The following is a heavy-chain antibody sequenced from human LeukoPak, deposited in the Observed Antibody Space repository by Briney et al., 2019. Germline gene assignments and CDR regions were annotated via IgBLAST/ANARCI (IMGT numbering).Heavy chain of an antibody. V-gene: IGHV3-74*01. CDR1: GFTFSSDW. CDR3: VGGLDS. CDR2: INCDGSTT. J-gene: IGHJ5*01. D-gene: IGHD2-15*01. Sequence: AGSLSLSCAASGFTFSSDWMHWVRQAPGKGLVCVSYINCDGSTTNYADSVRGRFTISRDNAKKTLYLQMNSLRDEDTAVYYCVGGLDSWGLGNPFSVSS.